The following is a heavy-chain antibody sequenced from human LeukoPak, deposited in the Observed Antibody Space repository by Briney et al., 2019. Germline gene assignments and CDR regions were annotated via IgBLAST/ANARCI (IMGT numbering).Heavy chain of an antibody. Sequence: GGSLRLSCAASGFTFSNYWMSWVRQAPGKGLEWVANIKQDGSEKYYVDSVKGRFTISRDNAKNSLYLQMNSLRAEDTAVYYCARVYGDYLSYWGQGTLVTASS. J-gene: IGHJ4*02. V-gene: IGHV3-7*03. CDR2: IKQDGSEK. D-gene: IGHD4-17*01. CDR1: GFTFSNYW. CDR3: ARVYGDYLSY.